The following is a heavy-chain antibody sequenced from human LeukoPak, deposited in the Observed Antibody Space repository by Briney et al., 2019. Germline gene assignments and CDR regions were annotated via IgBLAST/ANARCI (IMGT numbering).Heavy chain of an antibody. V-gene: IGHV3-13*05. CDR1: GFTFIDYD. J-gene: IGHJ4*02. Sequence: GGPLRLSCGPSGFTFIDYDMLWVREVRGKGVEGLWSVGFCGEHHYAGSVKGRFTISRENAESSLYLQMHSLRAEETAVYYCARGGIQVSGIDEFDYWGQGTLVTVSS. CDR2: VGFCGEH. CDR3: ARGGIQVSGIDEFDY. D-gene: IGHD6-19*01.